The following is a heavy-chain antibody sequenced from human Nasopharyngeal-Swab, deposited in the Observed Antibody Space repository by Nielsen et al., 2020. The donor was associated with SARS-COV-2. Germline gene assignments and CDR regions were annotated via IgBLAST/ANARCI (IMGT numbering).Heavy chain of an antibody. V-gene: IGHV4-59*01. CDR3: ASIVGAVGTIAMDV. Sequence: SETLSLTCTVSGGSISSYYWSWIRQPPGKGLEWIGYIYYSGSTNYNPSLKSRVTISVDTSKNQFSLKLSSVTAADTAVYYCASIVGAVGTIAMDVWGQGTTGTVSS. CDR1: GGSISSYY. D-gene: IGHD6-13*01. CDR2: IYYSGST. J-gene: IGHJ6*02.